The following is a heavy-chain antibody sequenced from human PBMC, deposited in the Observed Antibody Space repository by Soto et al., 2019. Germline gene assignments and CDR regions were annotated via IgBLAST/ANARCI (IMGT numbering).Heavy chain of an antibody. CDR2: ISHDGSKK. CDR1: GFTFSTYS. D-gene: IGHD3-22*01. CDR3: ARGRIFYYDTTGLFDP. V-gene: IGHV3-30-3*01. Sequence: GGSLRLSCAASGFTFSTYSMHWVRQAPGKGLEWVAVISHDGSKKYYADSVKGRFTISRDNSKSTLYLQMSSLRPDDTAVYYCARGRIFYYDTTGLFDPWGQGALVTVSS. J-gene: IGHJ5*02.